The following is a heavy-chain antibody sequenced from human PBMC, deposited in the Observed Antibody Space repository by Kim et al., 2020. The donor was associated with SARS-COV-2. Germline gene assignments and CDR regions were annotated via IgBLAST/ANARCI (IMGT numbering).Heavy chain of an antibody. J-gene: IGHJ4*02. Sequence: ASVKVSCKASGYTFTSYDINWVRQATGQGLEWMGWMNPNSGNTGYAQKFQGRVTMTRNTSISTAYMELSSLRSEDTAVYYCATTGYCSGGSCYADNYWGQGTLVTVSS. D-gene: IGHD2-15*01. CDR2: MNPNSGNT. CDR1: GYTFTSYD. V-gene: IGHV1-8*01. CDR3: ATTGYCSGGSCYADNY.